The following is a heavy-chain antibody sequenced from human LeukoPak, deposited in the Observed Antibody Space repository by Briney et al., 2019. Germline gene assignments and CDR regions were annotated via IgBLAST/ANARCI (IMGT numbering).Heavy chain of an antibody. Sequence: GGSLRLSCAASGFTFSSYGMHWVRQAPGKGLEWVAVISYDGSNKYYADSVKGRFTISRDNSKNTLYPQMNSLRAEDTAVYYCAKDRGVGAPFDYWGQGTLVTVSS. CDR3: AKDRGVGAPFDY. J-gene: IGHJ4*02. CDR1: GFTFSSYG. V-gene: IGHV3-30*18. D-gene: IGHD1-26*01. CDR2: ISYDGSNK.